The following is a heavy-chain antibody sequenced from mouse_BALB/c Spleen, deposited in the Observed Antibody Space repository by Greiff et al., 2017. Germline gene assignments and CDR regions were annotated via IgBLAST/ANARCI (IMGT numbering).Heavy chain of an antibody. CDR2: ISNGVGST. CDR3: AKHVPVYGSIDY. J-gene: IGHJ2*01. CDR1: GFTFSSYT. D-gene: IGHD2-1*01. V-gene: IGHV5-12-2*01. Sequence: EVQLVESGGGLVQPGGSLKLSCAASGFTFSSYTMSWVRQTPEKRLEWVAYISNGVGSTYYPDTVKGRFTISRDNAKNTLYLQMSSLKSEDTAMYYCAKHVPVYGSIDYWGQGTTLTVSS.